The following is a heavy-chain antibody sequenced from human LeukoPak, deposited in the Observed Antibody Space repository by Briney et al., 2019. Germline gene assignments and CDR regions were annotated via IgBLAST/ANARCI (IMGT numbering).Heavy chain of an antibody. J-gene: IGHJ4*02. Sequence: SETLSLTCTVSGASVSSGSSFYWSWLRQPPGKGLEWNRYMYFIGCTTYNPSLKSRVTISADTSKNQFSLNLTSVTAADTAVYFCARAPTTCSSTGCYAVDHWGQGTLVTVSS. V-gene: IGHV4-61*01. CDR1: GASVSSGSSFY. CDR2: MYFIGCT. CDR3: ARAPTTCSSTGCYAVDH. D-gene: IGHD2-2*01.